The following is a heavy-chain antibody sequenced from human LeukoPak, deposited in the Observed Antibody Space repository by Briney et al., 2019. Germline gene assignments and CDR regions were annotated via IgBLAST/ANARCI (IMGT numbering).Heavy chain of an antibody. J-gene: IGHJ5*02. V-gene: IGHV6-1*01. CDR1: GDSVSSNSPA. CDR2: TYYRSKWYN. D-gene: IGHD4-17*01. CDR3: ARELGALDT. Sequence: SQALSLTCAISGDSVSSNSPAWNWIRQSPSRGLEWLGRTYYRSKWYNDYAVSVKSRITINPDTSNNQLSLQLNSVTPEDTAVYYCARELGALDTWGQGILVTVSS.